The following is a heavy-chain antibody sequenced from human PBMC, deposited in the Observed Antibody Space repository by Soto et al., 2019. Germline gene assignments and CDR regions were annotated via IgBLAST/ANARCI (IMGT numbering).Heavy chain of an antibody. Sequence: QVQLQESGPGLVKPSQTLSLTCTVSAGSISSGGYYWSWIRQHPGKGLEWIGYIYYSGSTYYNPSLKSRVTISVDTSKNQFSLKLSSVTAADTAVYYCARDLAVVSYLTRDSIAFDIWGQGTMVTVSS. CDR2: IYYSGST. CDR3: ARDLAVVSYLTRDSIAFDI. V-gene: IGHV4-31*03. J-gene: IGHJ3*02. D-gene: IGHD2-21*01. CDR1: AGSISSGGYY.